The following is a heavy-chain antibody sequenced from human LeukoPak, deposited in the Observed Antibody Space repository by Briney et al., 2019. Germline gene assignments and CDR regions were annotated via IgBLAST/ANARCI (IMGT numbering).Heavy chain of an antibody. J-gene: IGHJ4*02. CDR3: AKGGSWEGNFDY. CDR2: IRYDGSNK. Sequence: GGFLRLSCAASGFTFSSYGMHWVRQAPGKGLEWVAFIRYDGSNKYYADSVKGRFTISRDNFKNTLYLQMNSLRAEDTAVYYCAKGGSWEGNFDYWGQGTLVTVSS. CDR1: GFTFSSYG. D-gene: IGHD6-13*01. V-gene: IGHV3-30*02.